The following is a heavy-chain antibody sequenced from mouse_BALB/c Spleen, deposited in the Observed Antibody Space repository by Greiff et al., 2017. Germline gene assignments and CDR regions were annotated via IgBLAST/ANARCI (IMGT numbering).Heavy chain of an antibody. CDR3: ARDGMEYYFDY. CDR1: GFTFSSFG. CDR2: ISSGSSTI. D-gene: IGHD1-1*01. Sequence: DVHLVESGGGLVQPGGSRKLSCAASGFTFSSFGMHWVRQAPEKGLEWVAYISSGSSTIYYADTVKGRFTISRDNPKNTLFLQMTSLRSEDTAMYYCARDGMEYYFDYWGQGTTLTVSS. J-gene: IGHJ2*01. V-gene: IGHV5-17*02.